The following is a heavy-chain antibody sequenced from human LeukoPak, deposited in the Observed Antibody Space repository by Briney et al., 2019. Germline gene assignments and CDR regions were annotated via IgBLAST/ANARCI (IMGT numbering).Heavy chain of an antibody. CDR1: GGTFSSYA. Sequence: ASVKVSCKASGGTFSSYAISWVRQAPGQGLEWMGGIIPIFGTANYAQKFQGRVTITADESTSTAYTELSSLRSEDTAVYYCARDRGTMVRGVMGYYYGMDVWGKGTTVTVSS. D-gene: IGHD3-10*01. CDR3: ARDRGTMVRGVMGYYYGMDV. V-gene: IGHV1-69*01. J-gene: IGHJ6*04. CDR2: IIPIFGTA.